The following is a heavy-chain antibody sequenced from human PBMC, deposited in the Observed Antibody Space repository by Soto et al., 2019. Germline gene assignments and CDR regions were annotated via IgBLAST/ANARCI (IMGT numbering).Heavy chain of an antibody. Sequence: QVQLVQSGAEVKKPGSSVNVSCKTSGGTFGNSAVTWVRQAPGQGLEWLGGIVPMFGTANYAQKFQGRVTITADGSTITAYRELSSLTPDDTAVYYCARAGDPQSAFWSGPLGGGRFDPWGQGTLVTVSS. V-gene: IGHV1-69*12. D-gene: IGHD3-3*01. CDR3: ARAGDPQSAFWSGPLGGGRFDP. CDR1: GGTFGNSA. J-gene: IGHJ5*02. CDR2: IVPMFGTA.